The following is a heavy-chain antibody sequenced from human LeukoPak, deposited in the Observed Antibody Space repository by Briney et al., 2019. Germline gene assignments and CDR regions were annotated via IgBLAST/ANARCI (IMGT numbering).Heavy chain of an antibody. D-gene: IGHD3-9*01. CDR1: GFTFDDYA. J-gene: IGHJ4*02. CDR3: AKGRHFDWLSPFDY. CDR2: ISWNSGSI. V-gene: IGHV3-9*01. Sequence: GGSLRLSCAASGFTFDDYAMHWVRQAPGKGLEWVSGISWNSGSIGYADSVKGRFTISRDNAKNSLYLQMNSLRAEDTALYYCAKGRHFDWLSPFDYWGQGTLVTVSS.